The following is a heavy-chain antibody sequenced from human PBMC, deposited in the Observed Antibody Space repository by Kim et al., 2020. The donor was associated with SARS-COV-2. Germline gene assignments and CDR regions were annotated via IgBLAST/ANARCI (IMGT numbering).Heavy chain of an antibody. CDR1: GYTFTSYD. CDR3: ARGRNTDSSSWMDY. CDR2: INPTSGNT. D-gene: IGHD6-13*01. J-gene: IGHJ4*02. V-gene: IGHV1-8*01. Sequence: ASVKVSCKASGYTFTSYDINWVRQATGQGLEWMGWINPTSGNTGYAQKLKGRVTMTRNTSISTVYMELSSLRFEDTAVYYFARGRNTDSSSWMDYGGQGT.